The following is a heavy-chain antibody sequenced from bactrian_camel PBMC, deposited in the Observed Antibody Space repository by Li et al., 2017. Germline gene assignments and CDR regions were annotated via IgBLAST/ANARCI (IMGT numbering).Heavy chain of an antibody. J-gene: IGHJ6*01. Sequence: HVQLVESGGGSVQAGESLKLSCAASGWTSGRYCMGWFRQDPGKERDGVAVISSDRRTRYADSVKGRFTLSKDNATATLYLQMDSLKPEDSSMYYCAAARDDCRAASWSDPGYFGYWARGPRSPSP. CDR2: ISSDRRT. CDR1: GWTSGRYC. D-gene: IGHD1*01. V-gene: IGHV3S55*01. CDR3: AAARDDCRAASWSDPGYFGY.